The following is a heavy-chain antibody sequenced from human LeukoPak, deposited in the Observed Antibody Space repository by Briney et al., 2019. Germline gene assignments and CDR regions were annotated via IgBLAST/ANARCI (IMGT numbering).Heavy chain of an antibody. Sequence: PSETLSLTCAVSGGSISSSNWWSWVRQPPGKGLEWIGEIYHSGSTNYNPSLKSRVTISVDKSKNQFSLKLSSVTAADTAVYYCARRGGIVSGWYGRWAPTDVWGQGTTVTVSS. V-gene: IGHV4-4*02. CDR2: IYHSGST. CDR3: ARRGGIVSGWYGRWAPTDV. CDR1: GGSISSSNW. D-gene: IGHD6-19*01. J-gene: IGHJ6*02.